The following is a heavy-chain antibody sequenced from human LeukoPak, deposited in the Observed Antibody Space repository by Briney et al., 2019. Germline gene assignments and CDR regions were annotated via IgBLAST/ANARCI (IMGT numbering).Heavy chain of an antibody. CDR2: ISSSGSTI. CDR1: GFTFSSYE. Sequence: PGGSLRLACAASGFTFSSYEMNWVRQAPRKGLEWVSYISSSGSTIYYADSVKGRFTISRDNAKNSLYLQMNSLRAEDTAVYYCARDSATVTSTSSWFDPWGQGTLVTVSS. D-gene: IGHD4-17*01. V-gene: IGHV3-48*03. CDR3: ARDSATVTSTSSWFDP. J-gene: IGHJ5*02.